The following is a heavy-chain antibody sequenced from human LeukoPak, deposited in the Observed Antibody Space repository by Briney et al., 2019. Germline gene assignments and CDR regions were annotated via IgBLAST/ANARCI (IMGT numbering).Heavy chain of an antibody. Sequence: SETLSLTCTVSGGSISSYYWSWIRQPPGKGLEXXXXIYYSGSTNYNPSLKSRVAISVDASKNQFSLKLSSVTAADTAVYYCARGVGSSSWYRVDYWGQGTLVTVSS. D-gene: IGHD6-13*01. CDR1: GGSISSYY. J-gene: IGHJ4*02. CDR3: ARGVGSSSWYRVDY. CDR2: IYYSGST. V-gene: IGHV4-59*01.